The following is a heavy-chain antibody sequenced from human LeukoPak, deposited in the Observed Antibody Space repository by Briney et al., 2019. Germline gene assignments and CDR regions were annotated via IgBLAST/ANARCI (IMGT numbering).Heavy chain of an antibody. V-gene: IGHV3-7*01. CDR2: IQSDGNEK. D-gene: IGHD6-19*01. CDR3: ARDSAVATYYGVDV. Sequence: GGSLRLSCGASGFTFRDYWMSWVRQAPGKGLEGVANIQSDGNEKDYIDSVQGRFTISRDNAKTSLYLQMNSLRAEDTAVYYCARDSAVATYYGVDVWGQGTTVTVSS. J-gene: IGHJ6*02. CDR1: GFTFRDYW.